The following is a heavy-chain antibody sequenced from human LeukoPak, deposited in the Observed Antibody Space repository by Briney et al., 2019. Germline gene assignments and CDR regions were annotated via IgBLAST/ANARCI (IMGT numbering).Heavy chain of an antibody. CDR3: AKTGGSSSWYTDS. J-gene: IGHJ4*02. V-gene: IGHV3-48*02. CDR1: GFTFSSYS. Sequence: GGSLRLSCAASGFTFSSYSLNWVRQAPGKGLEWVSYIISGSSNIFYADSVKGRFTISRDNAKNSLYLQMKSLRDGTTVVYYCAKTGGSSSWYTDSWGQGTLVTVSS. D-gene: IGHD6-13*01. CDR2: IISGSSNI.